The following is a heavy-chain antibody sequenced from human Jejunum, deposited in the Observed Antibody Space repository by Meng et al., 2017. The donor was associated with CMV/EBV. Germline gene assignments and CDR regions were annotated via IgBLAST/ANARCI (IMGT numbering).Heavy chain of an antibody. J-gene: IGHJ4*02. CDR3: ARFGIVGSTNHFDY. V-gene: IGHV4-31*02. CDR2: IYYTGAA. D-gene: IGHD1-26*01. Sequence: SGDSVSSRSYYWSWLRQHPGKGLEWIGNIYYTGAAYYNPSLQSRLTISVDTSKNQFSLKVTSVTVADTAVYYCARFGIVGSTNHFDYWGQGTLVTVSS. CDR1: GDSVSSRSYY.